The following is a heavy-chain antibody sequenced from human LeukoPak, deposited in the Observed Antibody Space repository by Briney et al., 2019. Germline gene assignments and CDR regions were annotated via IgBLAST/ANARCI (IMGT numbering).Heavy chain of an antibody. CDR1: GDSISASY. J-gene: IGHJ6*02. Sequence: PSETLSLTCTVSGDSISASYWSWVRQPPGKGLEWIGYIYYSGSTNYNPSLKSRVTISVDTSKNQFSLKLSSVTAADTAVYYCARDTVTTGMDVWGQGTTVTVSS. D-gene: IGHD4-17*01. V-gene: IGHV4-59*01. CDR2: IYYSGST. CDR3: ARDTVTTGMDV.